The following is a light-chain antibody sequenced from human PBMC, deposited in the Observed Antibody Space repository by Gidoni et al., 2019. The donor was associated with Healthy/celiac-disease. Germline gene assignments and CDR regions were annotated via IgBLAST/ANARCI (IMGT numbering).Light chain of an antibody. J-gene: IGKJ1*01. CDR3: QQYNNWPPA. CDR2: GAS. Sequence: EIVMTQSPATLSVSPGERATLSCRASQSVSSNLAWYQQKPGQAPRLLIYGASTRATGIPARFSGSGSGTEFTLTISSLQSEDFAVYYCQQYNNWPPALGQXTKVEIK. V-gene: IGKV3-15*01. CDR1: QSVSSN.